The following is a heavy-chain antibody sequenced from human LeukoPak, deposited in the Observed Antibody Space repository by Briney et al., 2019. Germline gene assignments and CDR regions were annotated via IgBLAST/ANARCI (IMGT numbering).Heavy chain of an antibody. D-gene: IGHD2-2*01. Sequence: PSETLSLTCAVHGGSFSGYYRSRIRQPPGKGLEWIGEINHSGSTNYNPSLKSRVTISVDTSKNQFSLKLSSVTAADTAVYYCARGGRYCSSTSCYAPRYYYYYMDVWGKGTTVTVSS. CDR1: GGSFSGYY. J-gene: IGHJ6*03. V-gene: IGHV4-34*01. CDR3: ARGGRYCSSTSCYAPRYYYYYMDV. CDR2: INHSGST.